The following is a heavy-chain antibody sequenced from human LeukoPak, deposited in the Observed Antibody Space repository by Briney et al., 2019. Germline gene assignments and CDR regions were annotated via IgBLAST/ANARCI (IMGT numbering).Heavy chain of an antibody. V-gene: IGHV4-59*01. CDR1: GGSISSYY. Sequence: SETLSLTCTVSGGSISSYYWSWIRQPPGKGLEWIGYIYYSGSTNYNPSLKSRVTISVDTSKNRSSLKLRSVTAADTAVYYCARGRIRYFDYYYGMDVWGQGTTVTVSS. J-gene: IGHJ6*02. CDR3: ARGRIRYFDYYYGMDV. D-gene: IGHD3-9*01. CDR2: IYYSGST.